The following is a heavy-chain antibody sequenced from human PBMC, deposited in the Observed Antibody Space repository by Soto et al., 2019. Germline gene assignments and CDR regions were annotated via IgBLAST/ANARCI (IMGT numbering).Heavy chain of an antibody. J-gene: IGHJ4*02. Sequence: LGGSLRLSCADSGFSFSTYSMSWVRQTRGKGLEWVSAITATGDRTYYADSVTGRFTISRDNSKKTHYLQMTSLRAEDTAMYYCATMNGYFEYWGQGTPVTVSS. CDR3: ATMNGYFEY. CDR1: GFSFSTYS. CDR2: ITATGDRT. D-gene: IGHD3-22*01. V-gene: IGHV3-23*01.